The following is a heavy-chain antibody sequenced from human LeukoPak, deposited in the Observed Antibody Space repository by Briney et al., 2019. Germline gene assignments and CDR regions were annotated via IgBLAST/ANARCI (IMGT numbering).Heavy chain of an antibody. Sequence: ASVKVSCKASGYTFTGYYMHWVRQPPAQGLDGMGWSNPNSGGTNYAQKFQGWVTMTRDKSISTAYMELSRLRSDATAVYYCARAMVRGVNWFDPWGQGTLVTVSS. J-gene: IGHJ5*02. V-gene: IGHV1-2*04. CDR2: SNPNSGGT. CDR1: GYTFTGYY. CDR3: ARAMVRGVNWFDP. D-gene: IGHD3-10*01.